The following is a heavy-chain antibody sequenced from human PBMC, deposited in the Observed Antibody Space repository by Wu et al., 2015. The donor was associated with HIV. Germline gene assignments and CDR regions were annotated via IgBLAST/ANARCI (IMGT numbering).Heavy chain of an antibody. Sequence: QVQLVQSGAELKKPGASVKVSCKASGYSFTGYFVHWVRQAPGQGLEWMGRIIPIFNTADYSQRFQGRVTITADESTNTAYMQLSSLRFDDTAIYYCATEGGYYLTTSLDSWGQGTLVTVSS. D-gene: IGHD3-10*01. J-gene: IGHJ4*02. V-gene: IGHV1-69*18. CDR2: IIPIFNTA. CDR3: ATEGGYYLTTSLDS. CDR1: GYSFTGYF.